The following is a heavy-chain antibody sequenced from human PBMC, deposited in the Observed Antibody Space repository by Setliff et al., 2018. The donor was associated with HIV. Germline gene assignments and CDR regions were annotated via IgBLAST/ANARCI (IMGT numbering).Heavy chain of an antibody. CDR1: GFFFSDHY. D-gene: IGHD6-19*01. CDR3: ARDRGYRSAWSYYGMDV. J-gene: IGHJ6*02. Sequence: GGSLRLSCAVSGFFFSDHYMSWIRQAPGKGLEWVSYISFSGNTIYYRDSVRGRFTIARDNSKKTLYLQMNSLSGDDTAVYYCARDRGYRSAWSYYGMDVWGQETTVTVSS. CDR2: ISFSGNTI. V-gene: IGHV3-11*04.